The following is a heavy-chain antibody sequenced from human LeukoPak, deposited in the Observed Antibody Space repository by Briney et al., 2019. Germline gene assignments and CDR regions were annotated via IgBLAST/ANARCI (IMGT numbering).Heavy chain of an antibody. V-gene: IGHV4-59*01. CDR3: ARDREDSESYVFDF. CDR2: IYYSGST. J-gene: IGHJ4*02. CDR1: GGSISSYY. D-gene: IGHD1-26*01. Sequence: SETLSLTCTVSGGSISSYYWSWIRQPPGKGLEWIAYIYYSGSTNYNPSLKSRVTISVDTSKNQFSLKLSSVTAADTAVYFCARDREDSESYVFDFWGQGTLVTVSS.